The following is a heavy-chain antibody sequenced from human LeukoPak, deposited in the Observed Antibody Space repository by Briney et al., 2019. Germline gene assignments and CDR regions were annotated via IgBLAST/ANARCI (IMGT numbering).Heavy chain of an antibody. J-gene: IGHJ4*02. Sequence: GGSLRLAFAAVGLTFISYGMDWGRQEPGKGLELVAVIWCDGRNQYYPESVQGPFTISRDNSKHTLYLQMNSLRPEDTAVYYCASEAEAGTTRYYFDYLGQGTLVTVSS. D-gene: IGHD6-19*01. CDR3: ASEAEAGTTRYYFDY. CDR1: GLTFISYG. CDR2: IWCDGRNQ. V-gene: IGHV3-33*01.